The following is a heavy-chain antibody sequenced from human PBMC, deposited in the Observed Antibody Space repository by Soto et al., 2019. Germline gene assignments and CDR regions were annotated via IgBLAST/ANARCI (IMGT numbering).Heavy chain of an antibody. J-gene: IGHJ6*02. D-gene: IGHD3-16*01. CDR2: VSAGGDMT. CDR1: GFTFSSYA. Sequence: DVQLLESGGHLVQPGGSLRLSCAASGFTFSSYAMSWVRQAPGKGLEWVSSVSAGGDMTYYSDSVKGRFTISRDSSNNALCVQMNSLRIENTALYYCARGERRGSGSPASYYCYGLAVWGQGGTVTVS. CDR3: ARGERRGSGSPASYYCYGLAV. V-gene: IGHV3-23*01.